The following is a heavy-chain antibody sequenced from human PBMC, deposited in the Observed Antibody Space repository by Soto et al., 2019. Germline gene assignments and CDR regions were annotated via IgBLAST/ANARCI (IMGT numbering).Heavy chain of an antibody. CDR1: GFSFSSYA. J-gene: IGHJ5*02. Sequence: QVRLVESGGGVVQPGRSLRLSCTASGFSFSSYAMYWFRQPPGKGLEWGAVISHDGINKHYADSVKGRATVSRDNSNHSLDLQLNSLRCEDTAMYYCARDMYSSDYFVKWFEPWGQGTLVTVSS. CDR3: ARDMYSSDYFVKWFEP. CDR2: ISHDGINK. V-gene: IGHV3-30-3*01. D-gene: IGHD6-19*01.